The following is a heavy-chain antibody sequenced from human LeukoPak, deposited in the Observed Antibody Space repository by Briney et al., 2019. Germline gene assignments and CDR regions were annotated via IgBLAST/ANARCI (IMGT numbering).Heavy chain of an antibody. CDR1: GGSISSSSYY. CDR3: ARYASGDYYGSPAGFDYMDV. V-gene: IGHV4-39*01. D-gene: IGHD3-10*01. CDR2: IYYSGST. J-gene: IGHJ6*03. Sequence: SETLSLTGTVSGGSISSSSYYWGWIRQPPGKGLEWIGSIYYSGSTYYNPSLKSRVTISVDTSKNQFSLKLSSVTAADTAVYYCARYASGDYYGSPAGFDYMDVWGKGTTVT.